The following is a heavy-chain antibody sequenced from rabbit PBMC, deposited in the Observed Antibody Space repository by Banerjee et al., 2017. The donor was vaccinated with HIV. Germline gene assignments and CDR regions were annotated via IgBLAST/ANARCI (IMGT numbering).Heavy chain of an antibody. CDR1: GLDISTYS. V-gene: IGHV1S7*01. J-gene: IGHJ4*01. Sequence: QLVESGGGLVQPGGSLKLSCKASGLDISTYSMNWVRQVPGKGLEWIGYIDPVFGSTYYANWVNGRFTISSHNAQNTLYLQLNSLTAADTATYFCARAGAGYDGYGYGLWGPGTLVTVS. CDR3: ARAGAGYDGYGYGL. CDR2: IDPVFGST. D-gene: IGHD6-1*01.